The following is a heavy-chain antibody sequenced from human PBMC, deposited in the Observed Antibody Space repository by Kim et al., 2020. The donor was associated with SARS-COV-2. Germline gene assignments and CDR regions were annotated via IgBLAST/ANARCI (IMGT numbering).Heavy chain of an antibody. CDR2: IYYSGST. V-gene: IGHV4-59*08. CDR3: ARRGLGYCSGGSCYSAFDY. CDR1: GGSISSYY. Sequence: SETLSLTCTVSGGSISSYYWSWIRQPPGKGLEWIGYIYYSGSTNYNPSLKSRVTISVDTSKNQFSLKLSSVTAADTAVYYCARRGLGYCSGGSCYSAFDYWGQGPLVTVSS. J-gene: IGHJ4*02. D-gene: IGHD2-15*01.